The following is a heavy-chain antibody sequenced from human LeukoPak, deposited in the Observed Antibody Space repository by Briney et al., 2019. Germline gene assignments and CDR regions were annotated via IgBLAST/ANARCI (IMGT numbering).Heavy chain of an antibody. CDR1: GYTFTSYD. D-gene: IGHD6-19*01. CDR2: MNPNSGNT. J-gene: IGHJ3*02. V-gene: IGHV1-8*01. CDR3: ARGYSSGWYGGVRAFDT. Sequence: ASVKVSCKASGYTFTSYDINWVRQATGQGLEWMGWMNPNSGNTGYAQKFQGRVTMTRNTSISTAYMELSSLRSEDTAVYYCARGYSSGWYGGVRAFDTWGQGTMVTVSS.